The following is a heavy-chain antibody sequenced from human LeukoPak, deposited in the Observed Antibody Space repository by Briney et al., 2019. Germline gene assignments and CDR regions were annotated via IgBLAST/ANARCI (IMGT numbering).Heavy chain of an antibody. V-gene: IGHV3-30*02. CDR3: ARDYQSFYGDYPNWFDP. D-gene: IGHD4-17*01. Sequence: GGSLRLSCAASGFTFSNYGMNWVRQAPGKGLEWVAFIQYDGSNKYYADSVKGRFTISRDNSKNTLYLQMNSLRTEDTAVYYCARDYQSFYGDYPNWFDPWGQGTLVTVSS. CDR2: IQYDGSNK. J-gene: IGHJ5*02. CDR1: GFTFSNYG.